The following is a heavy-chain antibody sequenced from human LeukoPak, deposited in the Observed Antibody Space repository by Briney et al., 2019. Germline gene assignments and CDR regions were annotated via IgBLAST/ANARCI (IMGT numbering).Heavy chain of an antibody. CDR2: INHSGST. CDR3: ASGHPTYYYDSSGYSCFDY. J-gene: IGHJ4*02. Sequence: SETPSLTCAVYGGSFSGYYWSWIRQPPGQGLEWIGEINHSGSTNYNPSLKSRVTISVDTSKNQFSLKLSSVTAADTAVYYCASGHPTYYYDSSGYSCFDYWGQGTLVTVSS. D-gene: IGHD3-22*01. CDR1: GGSFSGYY. V-gene: IGHV4-34*01.